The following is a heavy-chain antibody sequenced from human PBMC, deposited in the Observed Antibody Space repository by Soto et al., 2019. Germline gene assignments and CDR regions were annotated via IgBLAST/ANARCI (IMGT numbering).Heavy chain of an antibody. D-gene: IGHD2-8*01. CDR3: ARRDCTNGVCRDY. CDR2: IYYSGST. Sequence: QLQLQESGPGLVKPSETLSLTCTVSGGSISSSSYYWGWIRQPPGKGLEWIGSIYYSGSTYYNPSLKSRVTISVDTSKNQFSLKLSSVTAADTAVYYCARRDCTNGVCRDYWGQGTLVTVSS. V-gene: IGHV4-39*01. CDR1: GGSISSSSYY. J-gene: IGHJ4*02.